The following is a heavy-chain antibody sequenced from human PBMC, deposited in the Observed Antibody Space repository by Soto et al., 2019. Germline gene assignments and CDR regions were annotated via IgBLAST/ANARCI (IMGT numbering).Heavy chain of an antibody. D-gene: IGHD3-10*01. V-gene: IGHV3-33*01. J-gene: IGHJ6*04. CDR2: IWYDGTNK. CDR1: GFSFSYYG. CDR3: VRCQGPFYGSGSYKGLDV. Sequence: QVQLVESGGGVVQPGRSLRLSCAASGFSFSYYGMHWVRQAPGKGLEWVALIWYDGTNKNYVDSVKGRFTISRDNSENTLFLQMNNLTADDTAVYYCVRCQGPFYGSGSYKGLDVWGKGTTVTVSP.